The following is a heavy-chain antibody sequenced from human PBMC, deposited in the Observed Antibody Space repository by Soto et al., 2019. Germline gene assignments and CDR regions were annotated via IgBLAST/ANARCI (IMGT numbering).Heavy chain of an antibody. CDR3: ARHRDDYGDYVFDS. Sequence: PSETLSLTCTVSGGSITSHYWSWIRQPPGKGLEWLGYIHGSGSTNDNPSLRSRVTISVDTSKNQFSLRLTSVTAADTAVYFCARHRDDYGDYVFDSWGQGTLVTVSS. V-gene: IGHV4-59*08. CDR1: GGSITSHY. D-gene: IGHD4-17*01. J-gene: IGHJ4*02. CDR2: IHGSGST.